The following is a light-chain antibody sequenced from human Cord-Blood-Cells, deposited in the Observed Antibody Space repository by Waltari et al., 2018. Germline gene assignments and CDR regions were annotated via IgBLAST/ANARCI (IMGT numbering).Light chain of an antibody. CDR1: SSDVGSYNL. CDR2: EGS. CDR3: CSYAGSSTWV. V-gene: IGLV2-23*01. Sequence: QSALTQPASVSGSPGQSITISCTGTSSDVGSYNLVSWYQQYPGKAPKLMIYEGSKRPSGVSNRFSGSKSGNTASLTISGLQAEDEAEYYCCSYAGSSTWVFGGGTKLTVL. J-gene: IGLJ3*02.